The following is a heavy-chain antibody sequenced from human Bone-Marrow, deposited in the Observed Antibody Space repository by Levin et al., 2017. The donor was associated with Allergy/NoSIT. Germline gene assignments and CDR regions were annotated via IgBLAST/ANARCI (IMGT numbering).Heavy chain of an antibody. D-gene: IGHD6-13*01. CDR3: ARRRAYSGTWYQETSFGP. J-gene: IGHJ5*02. Sequence: SETLSLTCTVSGGSVISSSYYWAWIRQPPGKGLEWIGNIYYSGSTNYNPSFKSRVTISVDTSKNQFSLKLGSVTAADTAVYYCARRRAYSGTWYQETSFGPWGQGTLVTVSS. CDR2: IYYSGST. V-gene: IGHV4-39*01. CDR1: GGSVISSSYY.